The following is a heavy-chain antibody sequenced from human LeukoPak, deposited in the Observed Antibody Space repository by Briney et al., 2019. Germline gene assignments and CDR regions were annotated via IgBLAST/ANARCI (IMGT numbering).Heavy chain of an antibody. Sequence: SETLSLTCTVSGGSISSGSYYWSWIRQPAGKGLEWIGRIYTSGSTNYNPSLKSRVTISVDTSKNQFSLKLSSVTAADTAVYYCARVGPSNGDAFDIWGQGTMVTVSS. D-gene: IGHD4-11*01. J-gene: IGHJ3*02. CDR2: IYTSGST. V-gene: IGHV4-61*02. CDR3: ARVGPSNGDAFDI. CDR1: GGSISSGSYY.